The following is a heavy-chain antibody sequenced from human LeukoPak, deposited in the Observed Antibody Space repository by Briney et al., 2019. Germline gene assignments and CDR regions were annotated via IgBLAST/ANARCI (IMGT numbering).Heavy chain of an antibody. J-gene: IGHJ6*03. V-gene: IGHV4-59*01. CDR1: GGSISSYY. D-gene: IGHD3-16*01. CDR3: ARETSQKGAHYMDV. CDR2: IYYSGST. Sequence: SETLSLTCTVSGGSISSYYWSWIRQPPGKGLEWIGYIYYSGSTNYSPSLRSRVTISVDTSKNQFSLRLSSVTAADTAVYYCARETSQKGAHYMDVWGKGTTVTISS.